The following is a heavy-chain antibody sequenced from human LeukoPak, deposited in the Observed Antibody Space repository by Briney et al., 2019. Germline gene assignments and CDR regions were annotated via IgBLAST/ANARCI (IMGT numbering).Heavy chain of an antibody. V-gene: IGHV4-39*07. J-gene: IGHJ4*02. D-gene: IGHD3-9*01. CDR2: IYYSGST. Sequence: SETLSLTCTVSGGSISSSSYYWGWIRQPPGKGLEWIGSIYYSGSTYYNPSLKSRVTISVDTSKNQFSLKLSSVTAADTAVYYCARDFRSDYYDILTYWGQGTLVTVSS. CDR1: GGSISSSSYY. CDR3: ARDFRSDYYDILTY.